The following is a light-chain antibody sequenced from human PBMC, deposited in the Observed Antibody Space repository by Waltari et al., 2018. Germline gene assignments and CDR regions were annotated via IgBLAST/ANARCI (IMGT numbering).Light chain of an antibody. Sequence: DIQMTQSPSTVSASLGDRVTITCRASQNLNTFLSWYQQKPGAVPNPLIYEASTLERGVPSRFSGSGSGTHFTLTISGLQPDDFATYYCQQYYDYPINFGQGTRL. CDR3: QQYYDYPIN. CDR1: QNLNTF. V-gene: IGKV1-5*01. CDR2: EAS. J-gene: IGKJ5*01.